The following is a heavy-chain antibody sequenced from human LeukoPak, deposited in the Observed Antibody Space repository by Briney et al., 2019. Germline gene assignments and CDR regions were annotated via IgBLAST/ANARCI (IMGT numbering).Heavy chain of an antibody. CDR1: GYTFTGYF. CDR3: ARVHRAGGWTLALDP. CDR2: IDPDSGGT. Sequence: APVKVSCKDSGYTFTGYFMHWVRQAPGQGLEWMGWIDPDSGGTNYAQVFQGRVTVTRDKSISTAYMELSSLRSDDTAVYYCARVHRAGGWTLALDPWGQGTLVTVSS. D-gene: IGHD5-12*01. J-gene: IGHJ5*02. V-gene: IGHV1-2*02.